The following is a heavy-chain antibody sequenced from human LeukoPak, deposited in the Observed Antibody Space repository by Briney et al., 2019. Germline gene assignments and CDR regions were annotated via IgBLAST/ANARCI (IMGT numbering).Heavy chain of an antibody. CDR1: GFTFSIYG. J-gene: IGHJ4*02. V-gene: IGHV3-30*03. Sequence: GGSLRLSCAASGFTFSIYGMHWVRQAPGKGLEWVAVISYDGSNKYYADSVKGRFTISRDHSKNTLYLQMNSLRAEDTALYYCATGSGLWSPDYWGQGTLVTVSS. D-gene: IGHD5-18*01. CDR3: ATGSGLWSPDY. CDR2: ISYDGSNK.